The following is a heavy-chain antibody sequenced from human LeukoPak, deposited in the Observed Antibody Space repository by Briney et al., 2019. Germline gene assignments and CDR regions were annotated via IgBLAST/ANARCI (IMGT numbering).Heavy chain of an antibody. V-gene: IGHV4-31*03. D-gene: IGHD1-26*01. Sequence: SQTLSLTCTVSGGSISSGGYYWSWIRQHPGKGLEWIGYIYYSGSTYYSPSLKSRVTISVDTSKNQFSLKLSSVTAADTAVYYCARGSSEVVGATPFDYWGQGTLVTVSS. CDR1: GGSISSGGYY. CDR2: IYYSGST. CDR3: ARGSSEVVGATPFDY. J-gene: IGHJ4*02.